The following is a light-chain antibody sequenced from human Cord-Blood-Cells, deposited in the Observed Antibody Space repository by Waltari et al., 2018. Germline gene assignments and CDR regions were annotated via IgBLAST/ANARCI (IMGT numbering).Light chain of an antibody. Sequence: EIVLTQSPATLSLSPGERATLSCRASQSVSSYLAWYQQKPGQAPRLLIYDASNRATGIPARFSGRGSGTEFTLTISSLEPEDFAVYYCQQRSNWPTFGGGTKVEIK. V-gene: IGKV3-11*01. CDR1: QSVSSY. J-gene: IGKJ4*01. CDR3: QQRSNWPT. CDR2: DAS.